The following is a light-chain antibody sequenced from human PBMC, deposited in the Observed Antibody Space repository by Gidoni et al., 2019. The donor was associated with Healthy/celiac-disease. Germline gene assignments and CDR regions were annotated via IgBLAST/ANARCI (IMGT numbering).Light chain of an antibody. J-gene: IGKJ1*01. V-gene: IGKV3D-20*01. CDR3: QQYGSSSWT. CDR2: DAS. Sequence: IVLTQSPATLSLSPGERATLSCGASQSVSSSYLAWYQQKPSLAPRLLIYDASSRATSIPDRFSGSGSGTDFTLTISRLEPEDFAVYYCQQYGSSSWTFGQGTKVEIK. CDR1: QSVSSSY.